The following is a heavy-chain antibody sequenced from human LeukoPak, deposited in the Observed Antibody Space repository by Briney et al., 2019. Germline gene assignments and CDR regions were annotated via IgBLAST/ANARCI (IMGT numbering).Heavy chain of an antibody. CDR2: ISWNSGSI. Sequence: GRSLRLSCAASGFTFDDYAMHWVRQAPGKGLEWVSGISWNSGSIGYADSVKGRFTISRDNAKNSLYLQMNSLRAEDTAVYYCARVGVVVPAWDYWGQGTLVTVSS. V-gene: IGHV3-9*01. J-gene: IGHJ4*02. CDR1: GFTFDDYA. D-gene: IGHD2-2*01. CDR3: ARVGVVVPAWDY.